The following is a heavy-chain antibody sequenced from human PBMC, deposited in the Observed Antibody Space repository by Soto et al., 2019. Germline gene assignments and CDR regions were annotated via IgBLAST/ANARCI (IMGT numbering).Heavy chain of an antibody. Sequence: SVKVSCKTSEDTFSIYTLSWVRQAPGQGLVWMGRVLPFLDVTTYSQRFQGRVTITTDRSTTTAYMELSSLTSEDTAVYYCARPLGATVAFDYWGQG. V-gene: IGHV1-69*02. CDR3: ARPLGATVAFDY. D-gene: IGHD1-26*01. CDR2: VLPFLDVT. J-gene: IGHJ4*02. CDR1: EDTFSIYT.